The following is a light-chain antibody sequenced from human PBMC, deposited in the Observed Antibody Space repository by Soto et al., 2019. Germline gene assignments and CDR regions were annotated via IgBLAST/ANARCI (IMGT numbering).Light chain of an antibody. CDR3: ASFTTTSTRV. J-gene: IGLJ1*01. CDR2: EVS. Sequence: QSALTQPASVSGSPGQSITVSCTGTSSDIGFYNYVSWYQQHPGKAPKLIIYEVSNRPSEVSNRFSGSKSGNTASLTVSGLQAEDEADYYCASFTTTSTRVFGNGTKVTVL. V-gene: IGLV2-14*01. CDR1: SSDIGFYNY.